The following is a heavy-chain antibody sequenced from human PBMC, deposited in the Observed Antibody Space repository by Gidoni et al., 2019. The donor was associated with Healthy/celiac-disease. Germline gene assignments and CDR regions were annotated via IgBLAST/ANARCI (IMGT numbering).Heavy chain of an antibody. CDR1: GYRFTSYW. D-gene: IGHD3-10*01. V-gene: IGHV5-51*03. J-gene: IGHJ4*02. CDR3: ARRSDSGVSY. Sequence: ELQLVQSGAEVKKPGESLKISCKGSGYRFTSYWLGWVRQLPGKGLEWMGIIYPGDSDTRYSPSFQVPVTISADKSISTDYLQWSSLKASETAMYYCARRSDSGVSYWGQGTLVTVSS. CDR2: IYPGDSDT.